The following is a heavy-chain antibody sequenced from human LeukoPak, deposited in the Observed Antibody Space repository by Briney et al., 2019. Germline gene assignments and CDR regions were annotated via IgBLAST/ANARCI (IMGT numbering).Heavy chain of an antibody. D-gene: IGHD5-12*01. V-gene: IGHV3-30*18. CDR3: AKTSRVNSAYDSPFDY. CDR2: ISYDGSNK. Sequence: GGSLRLSCAASGFTFSSYGMHWVRQAPGKGLEWVAVISYDGSNKYYADSVKGRFTISRDNSKNTLYLQMNSLRAEDTAVYYCAKTSRVNSAYDSPFDYWGQGTLVTVSS. CDR1: GFTFSSYG. J-gene: IGHJ4*02.